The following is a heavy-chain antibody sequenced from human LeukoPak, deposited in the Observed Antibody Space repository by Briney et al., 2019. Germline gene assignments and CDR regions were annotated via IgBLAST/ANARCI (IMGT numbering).Heavy chain of an antibody. CDR1: GGSISNYY. V-gene: IGHV4-59*01. CDR2: IYYSGST. CDR3: ARNNYVTHFYGLDV. J-gene: IGHJ6*02. D-gene: IGHD4-11*01. Sequence: SETLSLTCTVSGGSISNYYWSWIRQPPGKGLEWIAYIYYSGSTNYNPSLKSRVTISVDTSKNQFSLKLSSVTAADTAVYFCARNNYVTHFYGLDVWGQGTTVTVSS.